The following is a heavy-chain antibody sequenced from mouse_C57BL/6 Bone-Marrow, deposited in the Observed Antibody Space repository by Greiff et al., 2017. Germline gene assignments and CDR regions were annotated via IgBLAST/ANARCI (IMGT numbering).Heavy chain of an antibody. CDR1: GYTFTSYW. D-gene: IGHD4-1*01. Sequence: QVLLQQPGAELVMPGASVKLSCKASGYTFTSYWMHWVKQRPGQGLEWIGEIDPSDSYTNYNQKFKGKSTLTVDKSSSTAYMQLSSLTSEDSAVYYCARGDWAPFDYWGQGTTLTVSA. CDR3: ARGDWAPFDY. V-gene: IGHV1-69*01. CDR2: IDPSDSYT. J-gene: IGHJ2*01.